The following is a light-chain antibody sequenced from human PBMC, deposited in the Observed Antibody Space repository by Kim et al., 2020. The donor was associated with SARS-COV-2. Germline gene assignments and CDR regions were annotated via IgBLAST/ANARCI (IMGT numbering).Light chain of an antibody. Sequence: QSVTISCSGTSSDVGAYNYVSWYQQHPGKAPKLMIYEVTTRPSGVPDRFSGSKSDNTASLTVSGLQADDEAEYYCSSHGGSNNFYVFGTGTKVTVL. CDR2: EVT. V-gene: IGLV2-8*01. J-gene: IGLJ1*01. CDR1: SSDVGAYNY. CDR3: SSHGGSNNFYV.